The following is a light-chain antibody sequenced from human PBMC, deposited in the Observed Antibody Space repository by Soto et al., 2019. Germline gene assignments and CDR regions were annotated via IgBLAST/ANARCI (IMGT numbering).Light chain of an antibody. CDR2: AAS. CDR1: QGISNY. Sequence: DIQMTQSPSSLSASVGDRVTITCRASQGISNYSAWYQQKPGKVPKLLIYAASTMQSGVPSRFSRSGSGTDFTLTISSLQPEDVGTFYCREYNSAPRTFGQGTKVESK. J-gene: IGKJ1*01. CDR3: REYNSAPRT. V-gene: IGKV1-27*01.